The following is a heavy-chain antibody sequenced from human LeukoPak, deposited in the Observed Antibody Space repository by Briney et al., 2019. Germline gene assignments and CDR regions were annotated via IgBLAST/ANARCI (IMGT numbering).Heavy chain of an antibody. CDR3: VRGRTIFGVVPYYFDY. D-gene: IGHD3-3*01. J-gene: IGHJ4*02. V-gene: IGHV3-21*01. CDR1: GFTFSSYS. CDR2: ISSSSSYI. Sequence: PGGSLRLSCAASGFTFSSYSMNWVRQAPGKGLEWVSSISSSSSYIYYADSVKGRFTISRDNAKNSLYLQMNSLRAEDTAVYYCVRGRTIFGVVPYYFDYWGQGTLVTVSS.